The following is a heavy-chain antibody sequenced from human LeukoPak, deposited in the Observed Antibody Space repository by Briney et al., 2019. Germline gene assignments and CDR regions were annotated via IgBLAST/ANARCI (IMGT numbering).Heavy chain of an antibody. CDR1: GFTFSSYW. J-gene: IGHJ5*02. V-gene: IGHV3-7*01. Sequence: GGPLRLSCAASGFTFSSYWMSWVRQAPGKGLEWVANIKQDGSEKDYVDSVKGRFTISRDNAKNSLYLQMNSLRAEDTAVYYCAGGGFYYYDSSGYYGFDPWGQGTLVTVSS. D-gene: IGHD3-22*01. CDR3: AGGGFYYYDSSGYYGFDP. CDR2: IKQDGSEK.